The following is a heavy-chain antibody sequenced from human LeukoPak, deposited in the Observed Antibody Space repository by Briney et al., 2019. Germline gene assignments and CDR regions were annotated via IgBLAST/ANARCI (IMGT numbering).Heavy chain of an antibody. Sequence: SVKASCKASGGTFSSYAISWVRQAPGQGLEWMRRIIPIFGTANYAQKFQGRVTITADKSTSTAYMELSSLRSEDTAVYYCARGGYYYDSSGYYYGAFVIWGQGTMATLSS. J-gene: IGHJ3*02. V-gene: IGHV1-69*06. CDR1: GGTFSSYA. CDR2: IIPIFGTA. D-gene: IGHD3-22*01. CDR3: ARGGYYYDSSGYYYGAFVI.